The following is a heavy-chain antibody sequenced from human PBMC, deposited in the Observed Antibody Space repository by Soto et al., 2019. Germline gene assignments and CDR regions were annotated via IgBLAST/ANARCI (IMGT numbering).Heavy chain of an antibody. CDR3: ARGGGAKYSSGYPSSYYGMDV. CDR1: GFTFSSYA. Sequence: QVQLVESGGGVVQPGRSLRLSCAASGFTFSSYAMHWVRQAPGKGLEWVAVISYDGSNKYHADSVKGRFTISRDNYKNTLYVQMNSLRAEDTAVYYCARGGGAKYSSGYPSSYYGMDVWGQGTTVTVSS. CDR2: ISYDGSNK. V-gene: IGHV3-30-3*01. D-gene: IGHD3-22*01. J-gene: IGHJ6*02.